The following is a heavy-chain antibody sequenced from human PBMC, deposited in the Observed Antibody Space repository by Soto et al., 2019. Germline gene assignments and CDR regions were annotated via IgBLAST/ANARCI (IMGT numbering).Heavy chain of an antibody. D-gene: IGHD3-9*01. Sequence: GGSLRLSCAASGFPVSSNYMSWVRQAPGKGLEWVSVIYRGGSTYYADSVKGRFIISRDNSKNTLYLQMNSLRPEDTAVYYCAKDKPPNNDILTGYYSGFDYWGQGTLVTVSS. J-gene: IGHJ4*02. V-gene: IGHV3-53*05. CDR2: IYRGGST. CDR1: GFPVSSNY. CDR3: AKDKPPNNDILTGYYSGFDY.